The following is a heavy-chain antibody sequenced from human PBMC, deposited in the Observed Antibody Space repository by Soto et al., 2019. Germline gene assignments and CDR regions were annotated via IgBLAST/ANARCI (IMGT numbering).Heavy chain of an antibody. CDR1: GGTFSSYA. J-gene: IGHJ6*02. CDR2: IIPIFGTA. V-gene: IGHV1-69*13. CDR3: ARVSVGQSWGYSNYYYYGMDV. D-gene: IGHD4-4*01. Sequence: ASVKVSCKASGGTFSSYAISWVRQAPGQGLEWMGGIIPIFGTANYAQKFQGRVTITADESTSTAYMELSSLRSEDTAVYYCARVSVGQSWGYSNYYYYGMDVWGQGTTVTVSS.